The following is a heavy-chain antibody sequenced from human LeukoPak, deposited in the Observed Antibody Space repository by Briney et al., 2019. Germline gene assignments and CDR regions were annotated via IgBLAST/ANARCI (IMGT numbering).Heavy chain of an antibody. Sequence: PGGSLRLSCAASGFTFSSYAMSWVRQAPGKGLEWVSAISGSGDSTYYADSVKGRFTISRDNSKNTLYLQMNSLRAEDTAVYYCANDLDDYGDYPLGAYWGQGTLVTVSS. V-gene: IGHV3-23*01. CDR1: GFTFSSYA. CDR2: ISGSGDST. D-gene: IGHD4-17*01. CDR3: ANDLDDYGDYPLGAY. J-gene: IGHJ4*02.